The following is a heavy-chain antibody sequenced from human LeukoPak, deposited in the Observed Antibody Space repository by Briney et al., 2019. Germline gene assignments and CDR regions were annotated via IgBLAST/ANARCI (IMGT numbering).Heavy chain of an antibody. J-gene: IGHJ4*02. CDR2: IWYDGSNK. CDR3: ARGGTVDFDY. Sequence: EWVAVIWYDGSNKYYADSVKGRFTISRDNSKNTLYLQMNSLRAEDTAVYYCARGGTVDFDYWGQGTLVTVSS. D-gene: IGHD4-23*01. V-gene: IGHV3-33*01.